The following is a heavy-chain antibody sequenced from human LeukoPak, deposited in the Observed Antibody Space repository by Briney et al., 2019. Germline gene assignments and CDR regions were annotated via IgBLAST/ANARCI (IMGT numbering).Heavy chain of an antibody. D-gene: IGHD3-10*01. J-gene: IGHJ4*02. CDR2: IYTSGST. Sequence: SETLSLTCTVSGGSVSDYYWSWIRQPAGKGLEWIGRIYTSGSTNYNPSLKSRVTMSVDTSKNQFSLKLSSVTAADTAVYYCARVNMVRGTAFDYWGQGTLVTVSS. CDR1: GGSVSDYY. CDR3: ARVNMVRGTAFDY. V-gene: IGHV4-4*07.